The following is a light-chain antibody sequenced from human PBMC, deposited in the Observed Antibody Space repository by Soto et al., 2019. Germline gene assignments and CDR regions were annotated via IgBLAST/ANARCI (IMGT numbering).Light chain of an antibody. CDR2: DAS. Sequence: DVQLTQSPSTLSASVGDRVAISCQASQSVVNYLNWFQQRPGKAPQLLISDASHLEPGVPSRFSGQRSGTDFTLINSSMQPEDFATYYCQQYEELPLTFGGGTRVEV. J-gene: IGKJ4*01. CDR3: QQYEELPLT. CDR1: QSVVNY. V-gene: IGKV1-33*01.